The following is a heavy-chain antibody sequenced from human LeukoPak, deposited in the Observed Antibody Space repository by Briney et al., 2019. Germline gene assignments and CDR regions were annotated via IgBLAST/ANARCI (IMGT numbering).Heavy chain of an antibody. CDR3: ACYGGNVDY. V-gene: IGHV3-30*04. J-gene: IGHJ4*02. CDR1: GFTFSSYA. Sequence: GGSLRLSCAASGFTFSSYAMHWVRQAPGKGLEWVAVISYDGSNKYYADSVKGRFTISRDNSKNTLYLQMNSLRAEDTAVYYCACYGGNVDYWGQGTLVTVSS. D-gene: IGHD4-23*01. CDR2: ISYDGSNK.